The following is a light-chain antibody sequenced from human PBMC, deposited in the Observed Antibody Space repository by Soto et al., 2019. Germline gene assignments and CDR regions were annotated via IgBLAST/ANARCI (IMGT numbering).Light chain of an antibody. CDR2: GYT. CDR3: QSYDSSLSAWV. V-gene: IGLV1-40*01. CDR1: XXNIGAHYD. Sequence: QAVLTXPPSXXXXXXQRVTISCTGXXXNIGAHYDVHWYQQFPGTAPRLLIYGYTNRPSGVPDRFSGSKSGTSASLAITGLQADDEADYHCQSYDSSLSAWVFGGGTKLTVL. J-gene: IGLJ3*02.